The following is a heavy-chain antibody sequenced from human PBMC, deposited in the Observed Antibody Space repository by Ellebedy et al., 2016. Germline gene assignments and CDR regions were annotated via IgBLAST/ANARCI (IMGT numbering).Heavy chain of an antibody. Sequence: GGSLRLSCAASGFTVRTNYMSWVRQAPGKGLEWVSVLYSGCSTNYSDSVKGRFLIPRGNSTNTLYLQMNSLRAEDTALYYCAKEAITFGGVFDYWGQGILVIVSS. V-gene: IGHV3-66*01. CDR2: LYSGCST. CDR3: AKEAITFGGVFDY. CDR1: GFTVRTNY. J-gene: IGHJ4*02. D-gene: IGHD3-16*01.